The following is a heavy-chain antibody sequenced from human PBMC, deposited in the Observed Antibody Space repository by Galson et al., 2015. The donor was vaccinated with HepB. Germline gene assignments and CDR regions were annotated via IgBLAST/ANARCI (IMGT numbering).Heavy chain of an antibody. CDR3: AKEGRDYDFWSGYYSGYFDY. V-gene: IGHV3-30*18. J-gene: IGHJ4*02. D-gene: IGHD3-3*01. CDR1: GFTFSSYG. Sequence: SLRLSCAASGFTFSSYGMHWVRQAPGKGLEWVAVISYDGSNKYYADSVKGRFTISRDNSKNTLYLQMNSLRAEDTAVYYCAKEGRDYDFWSGYYSGYFDYWGQGTLVTVSS. CDR2: ISYDGSNK.